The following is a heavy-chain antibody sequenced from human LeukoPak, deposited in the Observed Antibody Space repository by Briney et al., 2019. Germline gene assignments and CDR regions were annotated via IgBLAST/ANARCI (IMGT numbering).Heavy chain of an antibody. CDR2: IGTAGDT. CDR1: GFTFSSYD. D-gene: IGHD1-1*01. CDR3: ARNDPDRGFDY. Sequence: GGSLRLSCAASGFTFSSYDMHWVRRATGKGLEWVSAIGTAGDTYYPGSVKGRFTISRENAKNSLYLQMNSLRAGDTAVYYCARNDPDRGFDYWGQGTLVTVSS. V-gene: IGHV3-13*01. J-gene: IGHJ4*02.